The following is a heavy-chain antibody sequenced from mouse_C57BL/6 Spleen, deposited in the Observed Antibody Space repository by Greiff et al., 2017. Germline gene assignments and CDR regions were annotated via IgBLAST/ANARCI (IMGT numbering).Heavy chain of an antibody. CDR3: TRDDYEGYAMDY. V-gene: IGHV1-15*01. J-gene: IGHJ4*01. Sequence: VQGVESGAELVRPGASVTLSCKASGYKFTDYEMHWVKQTPVHGLEWIGAIDPETGGTAYNQKFKGKAILTADKSSSTAYMEHRSLTSEDSAVYYCTRDDYEGYAMDYWGQGTSVTVSS. CDR1: GYKFTDYE. CDR2: IDPETGGT. D-gene: IGHD2-4*01.